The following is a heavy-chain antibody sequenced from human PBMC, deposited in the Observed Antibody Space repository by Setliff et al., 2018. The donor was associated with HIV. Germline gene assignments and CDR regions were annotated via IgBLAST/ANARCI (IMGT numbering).Heavy chain of an antibody. CDR2: IYFSGTH. D-gene: IGHD2-8*02. V-gene: IGHV4-39*01. J-gene: IGHJ4*02. CDR1: GGSINSRSYY. CDR3: ARRGMWSYETGGNPTATFDY. Sequence: PSETLSLTCTVSGGSINSRSYYWAWIRQPPGKGLEWVASIYFSGTHYDNPSLKNRVTISGDMSKNQFSLKLISGTAADTAVYYCARRGMWSYETGGNPTATFDYWGQGVLVTVSS.